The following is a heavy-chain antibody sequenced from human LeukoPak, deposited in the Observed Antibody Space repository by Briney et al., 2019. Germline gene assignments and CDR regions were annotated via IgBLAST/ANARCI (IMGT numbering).Heavy chain of an antibody. V-gene: IGHV3-43*02. J-gene: IGHJ1*01. D-gene: IGHD6-19*01. CDR1: GFTFSSYS. CDR2: ISGDGGST. Sequence: PGGSLRLSCAASGFTFSSYSMNWVRQAPGKGLEWVSLISGDGGSTYYADSVKGRFTISRDNSKNSLYLQMNSLRTEDTALYYCAKDLDSSEYFFQHWGQGTLVTVSS. CDR3: AKDLDSSEYFFQH.